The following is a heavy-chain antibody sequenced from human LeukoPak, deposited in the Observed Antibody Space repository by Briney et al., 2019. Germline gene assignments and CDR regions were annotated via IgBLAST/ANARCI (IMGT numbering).Heavy chain of an antibody. CDR1: GCSFTSYW. Sequence: KPGESLKISCKGSGCSFTSYWIGWVRQMPGKGLEWMGIIYPGDSDTRYSPSFQGQVTISADKSISTAYLQWSSLKASDTAMYYCVRPYPGVYGGPRGYFDYWGQGTLVTVSS. CDR3: VRPYPGVYGGPRGYFDY. D-gene: IGHD4/OR15-4a*01. V-gene: IGHV5-51*03. CDR2: IYPGDSDT. J-gene: IGHJ4*02.